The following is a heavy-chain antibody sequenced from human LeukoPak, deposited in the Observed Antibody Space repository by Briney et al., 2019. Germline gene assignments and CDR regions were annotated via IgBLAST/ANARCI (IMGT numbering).Heavy chain of an antibody. CDR1: GFTYSSYE. Sequence: PGGSLRLSCAASGFTYSSYEMNWVRQAPGKGLEWVSYISSGGSPIYYAGSVKGRFTISRDNAKNSVYLQMNSLRGEDTALYYCARQVLACGADCFQHWGRGTPVTVSS. CDR2: ISSGGSPI. V-gene: IGHV3-48*03. D-gene: IGHD2-21*02. CDR3: ARQVLACGADCFQH. J-gene: IGHJ4*02.